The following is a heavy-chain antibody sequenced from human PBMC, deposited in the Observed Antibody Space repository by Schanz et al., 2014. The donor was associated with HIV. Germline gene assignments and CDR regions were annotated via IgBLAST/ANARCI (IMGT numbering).Heavy chain of an antibody. D-gene: IGHD6-13*01. V-gene: IGHV3-15*01. CDR1: GFTFSNAW. J-gene: IGHJ6*02. CDR3: TTVKGYSSSWTTYYYYGMDV. Sequence: EVQLVESGGGLVKPGGSLRLSCAASGFTFSNAWMSWVRQAPGKGLEWVGRIKSKTDGGTTDYAAPVKGRFTISRDDSKNSLYLQMNSLKTEDTAVYSCTTVKGYSSSWTTYYYYGMDVWGQGTTVTVSS. CDR2: IKSKTDGGTT.